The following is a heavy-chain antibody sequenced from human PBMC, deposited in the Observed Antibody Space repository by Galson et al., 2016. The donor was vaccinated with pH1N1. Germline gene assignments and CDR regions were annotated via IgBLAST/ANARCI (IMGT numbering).Heavy chain of an antibody. J-gene: IGHJ4*02. CDR1: GGSISSGSYY. Sequence: TLSLTCTVSGGSISSGSYYWSWIRQPAGKGLEWIGYIYTSGSTNYSPSLKSRVIISVDTSKNQFSLKLSSVTAADTAVYYCARVVTWELGYYFDYWGQGTLVTVSS. V-gene: IGHV4-61*09. D-gene: IGHD1-26*01. CDR3: ARVVTWELGYYFDY. CDR2: IYTSGST.